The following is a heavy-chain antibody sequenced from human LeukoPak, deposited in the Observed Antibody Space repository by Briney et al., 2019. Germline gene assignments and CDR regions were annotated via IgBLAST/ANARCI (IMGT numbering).Heavy chain of an antibody. CDR3: ATDPGPAANPQHQYYYYGMDV. CDR1: GYTLTELS. CDR2: FDPEDGET. D-gene: IGHD2-2*01. V-gene: IGHV1-24*01. Sequence: GASVNVSCKVSGYTLTELSMHWVRQAPGKGLEWMGGFDPEDGETIYAQKFQGRVTMTEDTSTDTAYMELSSLRSEDTAVYYCATDPGPAANPQHQYYYYGMDVWGQGTTVTVSS. J-gene: IGHJ6*02.